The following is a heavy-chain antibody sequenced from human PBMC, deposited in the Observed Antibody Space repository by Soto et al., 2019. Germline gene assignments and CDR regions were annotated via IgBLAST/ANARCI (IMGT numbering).Heavy chain of an antibody. V-gene: IGHV1-2*04. CDR3: ARAPLGQLLYEYYYGMDV. CDR2: INPNSGGT. D-gene: IGHD2-2*02. CDR1: GYTFTGYY. J-gene: IGHJ6*02. Sequence: GASVKVSFKASGYTFTGYYMHLGGQAPGQRLEWMGWINPNSGGTNYAQKFQGWVTMTRDTSISTAYMELSRLRSDDTAVYYCARAPLGQLLYEYYYGMDVWGQGTTVTVSS.